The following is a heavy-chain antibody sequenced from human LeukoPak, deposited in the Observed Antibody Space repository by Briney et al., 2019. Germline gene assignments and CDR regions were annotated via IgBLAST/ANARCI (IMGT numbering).Heavy chain of an antibody. J-gene: IGHJ6*03. CDR3: ARALYDSWSGYPDYHYMDV. Sequence: ASVKVSCKAFGYTFSSYCMYWVRQAPGQGLEWMGIINPSGGSPTYAQKFQGRVTMTRDMSTSTVYMELRSLRSDDTAVYYCARALYDSWSGYPDYHYMDVWGKGTTVTVSS. V-gene: IGHV1-46*01. D-gene: IGHD3-3*01. CDR1: GYTFSSYC. CDR2: INPSGGSP.